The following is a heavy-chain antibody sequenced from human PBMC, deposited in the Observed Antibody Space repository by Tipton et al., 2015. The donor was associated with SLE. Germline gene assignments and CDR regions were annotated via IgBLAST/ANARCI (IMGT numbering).Heavy chain of an antibody. CDR1: GGSFSGYY. CDR3: ARGDILTGYLDY. D-gene: IGHD3-9*01. J-gene: IGHJ4*02. V-gene: IGHV4-34*01. CDR2: INHSGST. Sequence: TLSLTCAVYGGSFSGYYWSWIRQPPGKGLEWIGEINHSGSTNYNPSLKSRVTISVDTSKNQFSLKLSSVTAADTAVYYCARGDILTGYLDYWGQGTLVTVSS.